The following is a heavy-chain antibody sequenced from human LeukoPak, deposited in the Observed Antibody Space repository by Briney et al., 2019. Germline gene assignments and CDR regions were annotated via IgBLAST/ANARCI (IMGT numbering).Heavy chain of an antibody. J-gene: IGHJ5*02. CDR3: ARVGTESLIREACFDP. D-gene: IGHD6-13*01. CDR2: ISSSGSTI. CDR1: GFTFSDYY. Sequence: GGSLRLSCAASGFTFSDYYMSWIRQAPGKGLEWVSYISSSGSTIYYADSVKGRFTISRDNAKNSLYLQMNSLRAEDTAVYYCARVGTESLIREACFDPWGQGTLVTVSS. V-gene: IGHV3-11*01.